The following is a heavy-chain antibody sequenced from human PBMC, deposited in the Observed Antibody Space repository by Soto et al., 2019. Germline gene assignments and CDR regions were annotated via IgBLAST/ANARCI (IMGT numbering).Heavy chain of an antibody. CDR3: VCGGNFFVY. CDR1: GFTFSTYW. Sequence: EVQLVESGGGLVQPGGSLRLPCAASGFTFSTYWMTWVRQPPGKGLEWVASINQDGSERYYVDSVRGRFTISRDNAKNSLYLQKNSLRAEDTALYYCVCGGNFFVYWGQGTLVTVSP. CDR2: INQDGSER. J-gene: IGHJ4*02. V-gene: IGHV3-7*01. D-gene: IGHD3-16*01.